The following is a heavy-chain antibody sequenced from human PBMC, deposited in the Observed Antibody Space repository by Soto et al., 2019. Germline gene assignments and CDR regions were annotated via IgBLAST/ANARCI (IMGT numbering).Heavy chain of an antibody. D-gene: IGHD6-19*01. J-gene: IGHJ4*02. CDR2: IRSKANNYAT. CDR1: GFTFSGSA. V-gene: IGHV3-73*01. CDR3: VRGQRYSSGWYIDY. Sequence: GGSLRLSCAASGFTFSGSAMHWVRQASGKGLEWVGRIRSKANNYATVYAASVKGRFTISRDDSKNTAYLQMNSLKTEDTAVYYCVRGQRYSSGWYIDYWGQGTLVTVSS.